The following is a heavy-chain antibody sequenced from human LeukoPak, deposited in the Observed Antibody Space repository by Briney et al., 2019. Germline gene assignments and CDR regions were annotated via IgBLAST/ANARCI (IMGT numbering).Heavy chain of an antibody. D-gene: IGHD3-10*01. CDR3: AKAGGSGSYGLQYYYYMDV. Sequence: GGSLRLSCAASGFTVSNNYMSWVRQTPGKGLEWVSIIFSLGSTYYADSVKGRFTISRDNSKNTLYLQMNSLRAEDTALYYCAKAGGSGSYGLQYYYYMDVWGKGTTVTVSS. V-gene: IGHV3-53*01. CDR2: IFSLGST. J-gene: IGHJ6*03. CDR1: GFTVSNNY.